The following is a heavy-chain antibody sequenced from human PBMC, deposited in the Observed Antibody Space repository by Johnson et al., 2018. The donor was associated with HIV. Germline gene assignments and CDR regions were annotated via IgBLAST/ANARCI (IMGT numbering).Heavy chain of an antibody. CDR3: ARVGSLAFDI. V-gene: IGHV3-66*01. D-gene: IGHD3-16*01. CDR1: GFTFINAW. CDR2: IYSGGST. Sequence: LVKPGGSLSLSCAASGFTFINAWMTWVRQAPGKGLEWVSVIYSGGSTYYADSVKGRFTISRDNSKNTLYLQMNSLRAEDTAVYYCARVGSLAFDIWGQGTMVTVSS. J-gene: IGHJ3*02.